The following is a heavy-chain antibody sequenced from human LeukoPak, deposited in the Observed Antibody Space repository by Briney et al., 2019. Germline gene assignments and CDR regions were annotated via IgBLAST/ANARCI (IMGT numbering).Heavy chain of an antibody. V-gene: IGHV1-18*01. Sequence: ASVKVSCKASGYTFTSYGISWVRQAPGQGLEWMGWISAYNGNTSYAQKLQGRVTMTTDTSTSTAYMELRSLRSDDTAVYYCATNIAVAGDAFDIWGQGTMVTVSS. J-gene: IGHJ3*02. D-gene: IGHD6-19*01. CDR2: ISAYNGNT. CDR3: ATNIAVAGDAFDI. CDR1: GYTFTSYG.